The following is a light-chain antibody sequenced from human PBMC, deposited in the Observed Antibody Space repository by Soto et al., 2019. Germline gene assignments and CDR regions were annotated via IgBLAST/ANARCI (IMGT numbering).Light chain of an antibody. CDR2: AAS. Sequence: DIQMTQSPSSLSASVGDRVTITCRASQSISSYLNWYQQKPGKAPKLLINAASSLQSGVPSRFSGSGIGTDFTLTISSLQPEDFATYYCQQSYSIPWTFGQGTKVEIK. J-gene: IGKJ1*01. CDR3: QQSYSIPWT. V-gene: IGKV1-39*01. CDR1: QSISSY.